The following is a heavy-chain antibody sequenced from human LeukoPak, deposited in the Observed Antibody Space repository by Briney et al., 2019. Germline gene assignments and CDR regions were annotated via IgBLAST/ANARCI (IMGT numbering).Heavy chain of an antibody. D-gene: IGHD6-13*01. CDR2: ISWNSGSI. CDR3: AREYSTLDY. J-gene: IGHJ4*02. Sequence: PGRSLRLSCAASGFTFDDYAMHWVRQAPGKGLEWVSGISWNSGSIGYADSVKGRFTISRDNARNTLYVQMNSLRVEDTAVYYCAREYSTLDYWGQGTLVTVSS. CDR1: GFTFDDYA. V-gene: IGHV3-9*01.